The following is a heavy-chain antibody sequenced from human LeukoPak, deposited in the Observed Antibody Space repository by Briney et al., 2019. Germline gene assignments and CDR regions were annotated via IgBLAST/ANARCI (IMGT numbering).Heavy chain of an antibody. D-gene: IGHD3-16*01. CDR1: GFTFSSYA. CDR2: ISYDGSQT. V-gene: IGHV3-30*04. J-gene: IGHJ4*02. CDR3: AKAHYMITFGGVDY. Sequence: GGSLRLSCAASGFTFSSYAMHWVRQAPGKGLEWVAVISYDGSQTLYADSVKGRFTISRDNSKNTLYLHMNSLRAEDTAVYYCAKAHYMITFGGVDYWGQGTLVTVSS.